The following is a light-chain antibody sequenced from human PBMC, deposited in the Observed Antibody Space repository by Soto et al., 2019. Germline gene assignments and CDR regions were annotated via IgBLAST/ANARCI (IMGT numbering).Light chain of an antibody. Sequence: DIQMTQSPSSLSASVGDRVTITCQASQDISNYLNWYQQKPGKAPKLLIYDASNLETGVPSRFSGSGSDTHFTFTIRSLQPEDIATYYCQQYDNLPLTFGGGTKVEIK. CDR3: QQYDNLPLT. V-gene: IGKV1-33*01. CDR2: DAS. CDR1: QDISNY. J-gene: IGKJ4*01.